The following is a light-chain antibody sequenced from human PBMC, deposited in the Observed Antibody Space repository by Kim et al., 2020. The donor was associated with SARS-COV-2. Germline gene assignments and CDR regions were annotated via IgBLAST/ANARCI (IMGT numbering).Light chain of an antibody. CDR2: GAS. J-gene: IGKJ1*01. Sequence: SPGARATLSCRASQSISNNYVAWYHQKPGQAPRLLIYGASRRATGIPDRFSGSGSGTDFTLTISRLEPEDFAVYYCQQYVSSPWTFGQGTKV. CDR1: QSISNNY. V-gene: IGKV3-20*01. CDR3: QQYVSSPWT.